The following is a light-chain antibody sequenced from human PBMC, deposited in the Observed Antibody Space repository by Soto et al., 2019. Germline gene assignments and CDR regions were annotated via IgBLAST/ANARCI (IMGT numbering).Light chain of an antibody. Sequence: IQLTQSPSSLSASVGDSVTITCRASQYISSHLAWYQQKPGKAPKVLIYAASTLESGIPSRFSGSGSGTDFTLTISSLQSEDFTTYYCQQVKSFLPLTFGGGTKVEIK. J-gene: IGKJ4*01. V-gene: IGKV1-9*01. CDR1: QYISSH. CDR2: AAS. CDR3: QQVKSFLPLT.